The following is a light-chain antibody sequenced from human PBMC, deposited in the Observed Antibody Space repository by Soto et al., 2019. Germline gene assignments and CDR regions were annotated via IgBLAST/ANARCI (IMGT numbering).Light chain of an antibody. J-gene: IGKJ1*01. Sequence: EIVMTQSPATLSVSPGERATLSCRASQSVSSDLAWYQQKPGQAPRLLISGAFTRTTSIPARFSGSGSGTVFTLTISSLQSEDFAVWYWQQYNNGPPWTVGQGSKVDI. V-gene: IGKV3-15*01. CDR3: QQYNNGPPWT. CDR2: GAF. CDR1: QSVSSD.